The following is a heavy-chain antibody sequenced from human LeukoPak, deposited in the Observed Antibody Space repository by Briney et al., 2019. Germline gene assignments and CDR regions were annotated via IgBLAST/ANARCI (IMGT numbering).Heavy chain of an antibody. CDR1: GFTFNDHY. D-gene: IGHD3/OR15-3a*01. Sequence: GGSLRLSCATSGFTFNDHYLGWVRQAPGKGLEWVSYISSSGSTIYYADSVKGRFTISRDNAKNSLYLQMNSLRAEDTAVYYCARVRGLDLTIDYWGQGTLVTVSS. CDR2: ISSSGSTI. J-gene: IGHJ4*02. V-gene: IGHV3-11*01. CDR3: ARVRGLDLTIDY.